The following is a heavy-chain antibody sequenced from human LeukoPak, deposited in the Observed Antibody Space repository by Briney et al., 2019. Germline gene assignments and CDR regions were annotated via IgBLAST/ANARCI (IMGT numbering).Heavy chain of an antibody. CDR3: ARELELFAFDI. Sequence: GGSLRLSCAASGFTFSSYEMNWVRQAPGKGLEWVSYISSSGSTIYYADSVKGRFTIPRDNAKNSLYLQMNSLRAEDTAVYYCARELELFAFDIWGQGTMVTVSS. J-gene: IGHJ3*02. V-gene: IGHV3-48*03. CDR1: GFTFSSYE. D-gene: IGHD1-7*01. CDR2: ISSSGSTI.